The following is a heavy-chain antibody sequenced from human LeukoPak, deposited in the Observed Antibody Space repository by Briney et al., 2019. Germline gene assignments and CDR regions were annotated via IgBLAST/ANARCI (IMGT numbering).Heavy chain of an antibody. J-gene: IGHJ4*02. D-gene: IGHD5-24*01. V-gene: IGHV4-30-2*06. Sequence: SETLSLTCAVSGGSISSGGYSWSWIRQSPGKGLEWIGYIYHSGSTYYNPSLKSRVTISVDRSKNQFPLKLSSVTAADTAVYYCARGRDGYKPDFDYWGQGTLVTVSS. CDR1: GGSISSGGYS. CDR2: IYHSGST. CDR3: ARGRDGYKPDFDY.